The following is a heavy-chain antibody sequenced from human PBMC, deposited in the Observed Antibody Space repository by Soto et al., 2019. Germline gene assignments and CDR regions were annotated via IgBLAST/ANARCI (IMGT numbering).Heavy chain of an antibody. Sequence: QVQLKESGPGLVKPSQTLSLTCTVSGGSISSGGYYWSWIRQHPGKGLEWIGCIYYSGSIYYNPPLQSRVTVSVDTSKNQFSLKLSSVTAADTAVYYCARDMGPHSGSPQGMDVWGQGTTVTVSS. CDR2: IYYSGSI. J-gene: IGHJ6*02. CDR1: GGSISSGGYY. CDR3: ARDMGPHSGSPQGMDV. D-gene: IGHD1-26*01. V-gene: IGHV4-31*03.